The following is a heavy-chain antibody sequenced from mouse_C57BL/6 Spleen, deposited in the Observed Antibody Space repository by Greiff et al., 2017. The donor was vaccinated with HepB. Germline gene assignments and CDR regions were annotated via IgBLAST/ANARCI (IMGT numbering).Heavy chain of an antibody. V-gene: IGHV1-72*01. Sequence: QVQLQQPGAELVKPGASVKLSCKASGYTFTSYWMHWVKQRPGRGLEWIGRIDPNSGGTKYNEKFKSKATLTVDKPSSTAYMQLSSLTSEDSAVYYCARELLWPVDPEFAYWGQGTLVTVSA. CDR3: ARELLWPVDPEFAY. D-gene: IGHD1-1*02. CDR2: IDPNSGGT. CDR1: GYTFTSYW. J-gene: IGHJ3*01.